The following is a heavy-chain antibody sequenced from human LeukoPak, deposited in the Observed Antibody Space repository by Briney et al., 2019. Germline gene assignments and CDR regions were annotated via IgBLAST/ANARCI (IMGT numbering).Heavy chain of an antibody. CDR2: FDPEDGET. J-gene: IGHJ4*02. D-gene: IGHD6-13*01. V-gene: IGHV1-24*01. Sequence: ASVKVSCKVSRYTLTELSMHWVRQAPGKGLEWMGGFDPEDGETIYAQKFQGRVTMTEDTSTDTAYMELSSLRSEDTAVYYCATASLAAAGFDYWGQGTLVTVSS. CDR1: RYTLTELS. CDR3: ATASLAAAGFDY.